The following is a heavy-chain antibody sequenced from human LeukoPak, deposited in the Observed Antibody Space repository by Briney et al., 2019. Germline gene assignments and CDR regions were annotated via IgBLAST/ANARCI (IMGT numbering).Heavy chain of an antibody. Sequence: PGGSLRLSCAASGFTFSSYWMSWVRQAPGRGLEWVASIKQDGSEKYYVDSVKGRFTISRDNAKNSLYLQMNSLRAEDTAVYYCARDQGFSYYYYYMDVWGKGTTVTVSS. V-gene: IGHV3-7*01. CDR3: ARDQGFSYYYYYMDV. D-gene: IGHD3-3*01. J-gene: IGHJ6*03. CDR1: GFTFSSYW. CDR2: IKQDGSEK.